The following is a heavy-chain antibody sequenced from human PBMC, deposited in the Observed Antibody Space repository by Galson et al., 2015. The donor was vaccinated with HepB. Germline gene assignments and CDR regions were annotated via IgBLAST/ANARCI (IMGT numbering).Heavy chain of an antibody. CDR1: GFTFSGSA. J-gene: IGHJ4*02. CDR3: VFLRGNDLKPLDY. V-gene: IGHV3-73*01. Sequence: SLRLSCAASGFTFSGSAIHWVRQTSGKGLEWVGRIRTKASNYATAYAASLQGRFTISRDDSKNAAYLQMNSLRAEDTAVYYCVFLRGNDLKPLDYWGQGTLVTVSS. D-gene: IGHD4-23*01. CDR2: IRTKASNYAT.